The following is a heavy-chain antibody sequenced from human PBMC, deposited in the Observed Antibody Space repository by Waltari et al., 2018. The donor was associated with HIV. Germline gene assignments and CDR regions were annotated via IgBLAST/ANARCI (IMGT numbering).Heavy chain of an antibody. CDR1: GGSISSYY. CDR3: ARARREIDY. J-gene: IGHJ4*02. V-gene: IGHV4-59*01. CDR2: IYYSGST. Sequence: QVQLQESGPGLVKPSETLSLTCTVSGGSISSYYWSWIRQPPGKGLEWIGYIYYSGSTNYNPSLKSRVTISVDTSKNQFSLKLSSVTAADTAVYYCARARREIDYWGQGTLVTVSS.